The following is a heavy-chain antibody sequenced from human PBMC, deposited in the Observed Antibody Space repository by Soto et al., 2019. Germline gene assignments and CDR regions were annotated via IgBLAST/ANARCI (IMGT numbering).Heavy chain of an antibody. CDR3: ARQWRYGSGSYPDY. CDR1: GGSISSSSYY. Sequence: QLQLQESGPGLVKPSETLSLTCTVSGGSISSSSYYWGWIRQPPGKGLEWIGSIYYSGSTYYNPSLTLKSRGTXXVXTXXNQFSLKLNSVTAADTAVYYCARQWRYGSGSYPDYWGQGTLVTVSS. J-gene: IGHJ4*02. CDR2: IYYSGST. D-gene: IGHD3-10*01. V-gene: IGHV4-39*01.